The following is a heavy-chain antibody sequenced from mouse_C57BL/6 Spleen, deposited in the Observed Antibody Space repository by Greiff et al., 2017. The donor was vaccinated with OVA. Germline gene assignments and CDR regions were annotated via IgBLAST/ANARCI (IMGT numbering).Heavy chain of an antibody. V-gene: IGHV1-80*01. CDR3: ARDYYGSIFDY. Sequence: LVESGASVKISCKASGYAFSSYWMNWVKQRPGKGLEWIGQIYPGDGDTNYNGKFKGKATLTADKSSSTAYMQLSSLTSEDSAVYFCARDYYGSIFDYWGQGTTLTVSS. CDR2: IYPGDGDT. D-gene: IGHD1-1*01. J-gene: IGHJ2*01. CDR1: GYAFSSYW.